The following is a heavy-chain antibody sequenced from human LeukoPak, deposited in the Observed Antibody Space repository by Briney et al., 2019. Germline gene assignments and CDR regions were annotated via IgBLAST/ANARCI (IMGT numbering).Heavy chain of an antibody. J-gene: IGHJ4*02. CDR3: ARGGVAGAEYYFDY. V-gene: IGHV4-31*03. CDR1: GGSFSSSSYY. D-gene: IGHD6-19*01. Sequence: SETLSLTCTVSGGSFSSSSYYWGWIRPPPGQGLEWIGYIYYSGSTYYNPSLKSRVTISVDTSKNQFSLKLSSVTAADTAVYYCARGGVAGAEYYFDYWGQGTLVTVSS. CDR2: IYYSGST.